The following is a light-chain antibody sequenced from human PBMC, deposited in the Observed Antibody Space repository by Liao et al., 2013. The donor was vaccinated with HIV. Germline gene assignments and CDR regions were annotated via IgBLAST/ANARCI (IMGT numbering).Light chain of an antibody. CDR2: QDN. CDR1: KLGEKY. J-gene: IGLJ2*01. CDR3: QAWDSSTLV. V-gene: IGLV3-1*01. Sequence: SYELTQPPSVSVSPGQTASITCSGDKLGEKYACWYQQKPGQSPVLVIYQDNKRPSGTPERFSGSNSGNTATLTISGTQAMDEADYYCQAWDSSTLVFGGGTKLTVL.